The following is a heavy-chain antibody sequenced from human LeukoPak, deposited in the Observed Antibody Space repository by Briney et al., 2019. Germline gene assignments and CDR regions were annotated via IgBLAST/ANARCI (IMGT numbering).Heavy chain of an antibody. V-gene: IGHV1-18*01. CDR3: ARALDGSDSSGCYPGINWFDP. Sequence: ASVKVSCKASGYTFTSYGISWVRQAPGQGLEWMRWISAYSGNTNYAQTLQGRVTMTTDTSTSTAYMELRSLRSDDTAVYYCARALDGSDSSGCYPGINWFDPWGQGTLVTVSS. D-gene: IGHD3-22*01. CDR2: ISAYSGNT. J-gene: IGHJ5*02. CDR1: GYTFTSYG.